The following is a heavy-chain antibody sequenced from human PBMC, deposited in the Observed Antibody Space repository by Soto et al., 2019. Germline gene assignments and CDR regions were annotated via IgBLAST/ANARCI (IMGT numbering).Heavy chain of an antibody. CDR2: IRSETDGGTT. Sequence: EVQLVESGGGLVKPGGSLKLSCAASGFTLSNAWMTWVRQAPGKGLDWVGRIRSETDGGTTDYAAPVKGRFTISRDGSKNTLYLQMNSLKTEDTAVYYYTTLSLRRTGVWGKGTTVTVSS. CDR3: TTLSLRRTGV. D-gene: IGHD3-22*01. V-gene: IGHV3-15*01. J-gene: IGHJ6*04. CDR1: GFTLSNAW.